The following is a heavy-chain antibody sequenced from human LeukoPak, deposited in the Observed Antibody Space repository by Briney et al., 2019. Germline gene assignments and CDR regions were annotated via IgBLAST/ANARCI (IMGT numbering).Heavy chain of an antibody. Sequence: GRSLRLSCAASGFTFDDYAMHWVRQAPGKGLEWVSGISWNSGSIGYADSVKGRFTISRDNAKNSLYLQMNSLRAEDTAVYYCARVTAVGKGYFDYWGQGTLVTVSS. CDR1: GFTFDDYA. J-gene: IGHJ4*02. V-gene: IGHV3-9*01. CDR2: ISWNSGSI. D-gene: IGHD6-19*01. CDR3: ARVTAVGKGYFDY.